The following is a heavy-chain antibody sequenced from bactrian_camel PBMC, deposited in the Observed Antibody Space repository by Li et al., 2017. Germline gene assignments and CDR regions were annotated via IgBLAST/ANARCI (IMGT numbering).Heavy chain of an antibody. J-gene: IGHJ4*01. CDR2: ISARAVTT. D-gene: IGHD6*01. V-gene: IGHV3S39*01. Sequence: HVQLVESGGGLVQPGGSLRLSCAASGFTFSLWTMSWVRQAPGKGLEWISSISARAVTTNYADSVKGRFTISRENAKNTLYLQLNSLKTEDTAIYYCVQGPSGTALLTDTRRGQGTQVT. CDR1: GFTFSLWT.